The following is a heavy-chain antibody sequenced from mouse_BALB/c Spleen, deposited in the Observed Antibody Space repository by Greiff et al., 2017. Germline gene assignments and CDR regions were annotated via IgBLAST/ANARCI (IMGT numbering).Heavy chain of an antibody. CDR2: ISSGGGST. Sequence: EVQGVESGGGLVKPGGSLKLSCAASGFAFSSYDMSWVRQTPEKRLEWVAYISSGGGSTYYPDTVKGRFTISRDNAKNTLYLQMSSLKSEDTAMYYCARHKDYYYAMDYWGQGTSVTVSS. CDR1: GFAFSSYD. D-gene: IGHD2-4*01. J-gene: IGHJ4*01. CDR3: ARHKDYYYAMDY. V-gene: IGHV5-12-1*01.